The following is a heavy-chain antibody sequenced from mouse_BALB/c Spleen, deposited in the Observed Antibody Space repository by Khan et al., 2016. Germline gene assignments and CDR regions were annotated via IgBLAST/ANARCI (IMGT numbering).Heavy chain of an antibody. D-gene: IGHD2-14*01. CDR3: ARVRQTMDY. Sequence: EVQLQESGGGLVQPGGSLKLSCAASGFTFSTYAMSWVRQTPDKRLELVATINTTGGSTYYPASVKGRFTISRDNAKNTLYLQMSSLKSEDTAMYYCARVRQTMDYWGQGTSVTVSS. J-gene: IGHJ4*01. CDR2: INTTGGST. V-gene: IGHV5-6-3*01. CDR1: GFTFSTYA.